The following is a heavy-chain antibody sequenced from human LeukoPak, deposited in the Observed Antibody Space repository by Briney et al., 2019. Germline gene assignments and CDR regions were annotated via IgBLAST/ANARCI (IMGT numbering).Heavy chain of an antibody. Sequence: GGSLRLSCAASGFTVSSNYMSWVRQAPGKGLEWVSVIYSGGRTYYADSVKGRFTISRDNSKNMLFLQMNSLRAEDTAIYYCARVSSSGYYLSYWGQGTLVTVSS. CDR2: IYSGGRT. CDR3: ARVSSSGYYLSY. CDR1: GFTVSSNY. V-gene: IGHV3-66*01. J-gene: IGHJ4*02. D-gene: IGHD3-22*01.